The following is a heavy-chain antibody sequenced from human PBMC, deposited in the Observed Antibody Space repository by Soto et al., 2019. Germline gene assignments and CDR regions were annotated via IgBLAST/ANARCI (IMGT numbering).Heavy chain of an antibody. CDR2: ISSSSSPI. Sequence: GGSLRLSCVASGFTFSSHSMNWVRQAPGKGLEWVSHISSSSSPIYYADSVKGRFTISRDNAKNSLYLQMNSLRDEDTAVYYCASTPSGSYYYPEAFDIWGQGTMVTVSS. D-gene: IGHD1-26*01. CDR1: GFTFSSHS. CDR3: ASTPSGSYYYPEAFDI. J-gene: IGHJ3*02. V-gene: IGHV3-48*02.